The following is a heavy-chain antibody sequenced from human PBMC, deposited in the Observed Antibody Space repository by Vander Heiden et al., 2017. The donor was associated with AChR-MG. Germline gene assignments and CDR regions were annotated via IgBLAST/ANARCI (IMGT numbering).Heavy chain of an antibody. V-gene: IGHV4-4*02. J-gene: IGHJ4*02. Sequence: QVQLQESGPGLVQPSGTLSLTCAVSGGSITSSKWWTWVRQPPGKGLEWIGEISLNGDTNYNPSLKSRVTISIDKSKNQFSLRLSSVTAADTAMFYCATILTVSDNNYFDHWGRGTLVTVSS. CDR2: ISLNGDT. D-gene: IGHD1-20*01. CDR1: GGSITSSKW. CDR3: ATILTVSDNNYFDH.